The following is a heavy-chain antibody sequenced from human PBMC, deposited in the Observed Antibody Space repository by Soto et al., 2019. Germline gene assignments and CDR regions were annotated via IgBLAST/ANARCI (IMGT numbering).Heavy chain of an antibody. Sequence: ASVKVSCKASGYTFTSYGISWVRQAPGQGLEWMGWISAYNGNTNYAQKLQGRVTMTTDTSTSTAYMELRSLRSDDAAVYYCARDSPNYYDSSGRVYWGQGTLVTAPQ. CDR3: ARDSPNYYDSSGRVY. CDR1: GYTFTSYG. J-gene: IGHJ4*02. CDR2: ISAYNGNT. V-gene: IGHV1-18*01. D-gene: IGHD3-22*01.